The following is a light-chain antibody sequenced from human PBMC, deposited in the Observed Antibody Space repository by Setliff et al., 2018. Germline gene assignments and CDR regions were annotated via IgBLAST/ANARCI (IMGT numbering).Light chain of an antibody. CDR3: SSHTTSSTWV. J-gene: IGLJ3*02. CDR1: SSDVGVYNS. V-gene: IGLV2-14*01. CDR2: EVS. Sequence: QSALTQPASVSGSPGQSITISCTGTSSDVGVYNSVSWYQQHPGKAPKLMIYEVSNRPSGISSRFSGSKSGNTASLTIFGLQAEDEADYYCSSHTTSSTWVFGGGTKVTVL.